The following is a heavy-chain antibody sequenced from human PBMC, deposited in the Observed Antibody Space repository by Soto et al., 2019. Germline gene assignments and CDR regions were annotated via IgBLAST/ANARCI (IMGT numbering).Heavy chain of an antibody. CDR2: IFWDDDQ. CDR3: AHRVPTWGGFDY. CDR1: GFSISTTGVG. V-gene: IGHV2-5*02. D-gene: IGHD3-16*01. Sequence: SGPTLVNPTETLTLTCTFSGFSISTTGVGVGWIRQPPGKALEWLALIFWDDDQRYSPSLNSRLTITKDTSKNQVVLTMTNMDPVDTGTFDCAHRVPTWGGFDYWGQ. J-gene: IGHJ4*02.